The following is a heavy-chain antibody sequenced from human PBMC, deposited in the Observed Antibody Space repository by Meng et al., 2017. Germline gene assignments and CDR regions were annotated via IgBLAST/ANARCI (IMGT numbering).Heavy chain of an antibody. J-gene: IGHJ4*02. CDR3: ARESRDGYNSY. CDR1: GFTVSSNY. Sequence: GESLKISCAASGFTVSSNYMSWVRQAPGKGLEWVSVIYSGGSTYYADSVKGRFTISRDNSKNTLYLQMNSLSAEDTAVYYCARESRDGYNSYWGQGTLVTVSS. D-gene: IGHD5-24*01. V-gene: IGHV3-66*02. CDR2: IYSGGST.